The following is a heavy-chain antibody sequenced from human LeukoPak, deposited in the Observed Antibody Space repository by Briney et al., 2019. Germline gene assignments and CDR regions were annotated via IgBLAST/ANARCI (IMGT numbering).Heavy chain of an antibody. D-gene: IGHD1-1*01. Sequence: GASVKVSCKASGYTFTGYYMHWVRQAPGQGLEWMGRINPNSGGTNYAQKFQGRVTMTRDTSISTAYMELSRLRSDDTAEYYCARWQVERPYYYYYYMDVWGKGTTVTVSS. CDR2: INPNSGGT. J-gene: IGHJ6*03. V-gene: IGHV1-2*06. CDR1: GYTFTGYY. CDR3: ARWQVERPYYYYYYMDV.